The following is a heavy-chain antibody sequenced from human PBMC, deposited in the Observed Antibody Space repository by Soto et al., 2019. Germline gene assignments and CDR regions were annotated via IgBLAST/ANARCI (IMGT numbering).Heavy chain of an antibody. D-gene: IGHD4-17*01. V-gene: IGHV4-4*02. CDR3: ARAPTVTTPPYYYGMDV. CDR2: IYHSGST. Sequence: SETLSLTCAVSGGSISSSNWWSWVRQPPGKGLEWIGEIYHSGSTNYNPSLKSRVTISVDKSKNQFSLKLSSVTAADTAVYYCARAPTVTTPPYYYGMDVWGQGTTVTVSS. J-gene: IGHJ6*02. CDR1: GGSISSSNW.